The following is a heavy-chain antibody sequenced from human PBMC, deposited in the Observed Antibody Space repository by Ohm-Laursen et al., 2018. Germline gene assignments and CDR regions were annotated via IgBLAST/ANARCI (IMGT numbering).Heavy chain of an antibody. CDR3: ARDFGSRYLGPHNAFDI. CDR2: IYSNGST. V-gene: IGHV3-53*01. J-gene: IGHJ3*02. Sequence: SLRLSCAATGFTVSVNYINWVRQAPGKGLEWVSVIYSNGSTYYADSVKGRFFISREYSKNTVYLQMNSLRAEDTAVYYCARDFGSRYLGPHNAFDIWGPGTMVIVSS. CDR1: GFTVSVNY. D-gene: IGHD3-16*01.